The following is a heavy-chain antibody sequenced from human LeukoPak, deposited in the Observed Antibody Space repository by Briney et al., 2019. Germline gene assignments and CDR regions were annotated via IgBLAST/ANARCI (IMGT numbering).Heavy chain of an antibody. V-gene: IGHV3-23*01. Sequence: GGSLRLSCAASGFTFSSRAMSWVRQAPGKGLEWVSAISGSGGRPYYADSVKGWFTISRDNSKNTLYLQMNSLRAEDTAVYYCAKAAAGYYDTSGYYFDYWGQGTLVTVSS. D-gene: IGHD3-22*01. J-gene: IGHJ4*02. CDR1: GFTFSSRA. CDR2: ISGSGGRP. CDR3: AKAAAGYYDTSGYYFDY.